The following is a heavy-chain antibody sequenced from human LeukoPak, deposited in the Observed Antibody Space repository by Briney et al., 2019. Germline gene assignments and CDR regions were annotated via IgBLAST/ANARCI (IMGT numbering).Heavy chain of an antibody. D-gene: IGHD2-2*01. CDR1: GYTFKNFG. V-gene: IGHV1-46*02. CDR3: ARDSGDVVVPTAGDY. CDR2: INPSGGST. J-gene: IGHJ4*02. Sequence: ASVKVSCKASGYTFKNFGITWVRQAPGQGLEWMGIINPSGGSTSYAQKFQGRVTMTRDTSTSTVYMELSSLRSEDTAVYYCARDSGDVVVPTAGDYWGQGTLVTVSS.